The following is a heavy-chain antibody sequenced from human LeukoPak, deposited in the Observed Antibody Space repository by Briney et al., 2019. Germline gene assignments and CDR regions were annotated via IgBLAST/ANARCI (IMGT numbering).Heavy chain of an antibody. V-gene: IGHV3-74*01. J-gene: IGHJ5*02. D-gene: IGHD5-18*01. CDR2: INSDGSST. Sequence: HPWGSLRLSCAASGFTFSSYWMHWVRQAPGKGLVWVSRINSDGSSTSYADSVKGRFTISRDNAKNTLYLQMNSLRAEDTAVYYCARGRIQLWHNWFDPWGQGTLVTVSS. CDR1: GFTFSSYW. CDR3: ARGRIQLWHNWFDP.